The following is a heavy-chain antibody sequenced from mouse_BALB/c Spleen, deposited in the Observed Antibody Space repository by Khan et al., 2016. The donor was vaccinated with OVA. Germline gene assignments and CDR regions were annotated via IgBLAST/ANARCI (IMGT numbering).Heavy chain of an antibody. CDR1: GYSITSGYA. J-gene: IGHJ2*01. CDR2: ISYSGVT. Sequence: EVQLVESGPGLVKPSQSLSLTCTVTGYSITSGYAWNWIRQFPGNKLEWMGYISYSGVTSYTPSLKSRISITRDTSNNQFFLQLNSVTTEDTATSYCARGNYYGYDIDYWGQGTTLTVSS. V-gene: IGHV3-2*02. D-gene: IGHD1-2*01. CDR3: ARGNYYGYDIDY.